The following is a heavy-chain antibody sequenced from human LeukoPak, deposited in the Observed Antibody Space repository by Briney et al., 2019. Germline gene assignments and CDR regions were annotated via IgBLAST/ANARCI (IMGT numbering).Heavy chain of an antibody. V-gene: IGHV3-23*01. CDR1: GFTFSSYA. CDR2: ISGSGGST. J-gene: IGHJ6*02. CDR3: AQDPQVPPV. Sequence: PGGSLRLSCAASGFTFSSYAMSWVRQAPGKGLEWVSAISGSGGSTYYADSAEGRFTISRDDSKSTLYLQLNSLRAGDSGLYFCAQDPQVPPVWGQGTTVTVSS. D-gene: IGHD4/OR15-4a*01.